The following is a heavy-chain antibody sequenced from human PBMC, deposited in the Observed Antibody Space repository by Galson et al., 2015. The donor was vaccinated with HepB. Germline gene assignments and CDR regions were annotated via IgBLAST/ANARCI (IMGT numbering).Heavy chain of an antibody. CDR1: GYSFTSYW. J-gene: IGHJ3*02. D-gene: IGHD6-13*01. CDR2: IYPGDSDT. Sequence: QSGAEVKKPGESLKISCKGSGYSFTSYWIGWVRQMPGKGLEWMGIIYPGDSDTRYSPSFQGQVTISADKSISTAYLQWSSLKASDTAMYYCARRRESSSWYLDAFDIWGQGTMVTVSS. CDR3: ARRRESSSWYLDAFDI. V-gene: IGHV5-51*01.